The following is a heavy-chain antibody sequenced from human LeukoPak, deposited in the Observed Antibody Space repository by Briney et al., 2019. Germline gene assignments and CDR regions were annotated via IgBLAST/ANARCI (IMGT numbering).Heavy chain of an antibody. J-gene: IGHJ4*02. CDR2: ISSTGNSV. D-gene: IGHD3/OR15-3a*01. V-gene: IGHV3-48*03. CDR1: GFTFSSYE. CDR3: ARVSFSAYYFDS. Sequence: GGSLRLSCAASGFTFSSYEMNWVRQAPGKGLEWVSYISSTGNSVYYADSVKGRFTISRDNAKNSLYLQINSLRAEDTAVYYCARVSFSAYYFDSWGQGTLIIVSS.